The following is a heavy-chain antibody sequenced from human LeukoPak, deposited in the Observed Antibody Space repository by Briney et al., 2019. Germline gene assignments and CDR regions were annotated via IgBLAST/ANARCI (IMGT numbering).Heavy chain of an antibody. Sequence: GGSLRLSCAASGFTFSSYAMSWVRQAPGKGLEWVSAISGSGGSTYYADSVKGRFTISRDNSKNTLYLQMNSLRAEDTAVYYCAKSGDSSSWFYNWFDPWGQGTLVTVSS. D-gene: IGHD6-13*01. V-gene: IGHV3-23*01. CDR2: ISGSGGST. CDR3: AKSGDSSSWFYNWFDP. J-gene: IGHJ5*02. CDR1: GFTFSSYA.